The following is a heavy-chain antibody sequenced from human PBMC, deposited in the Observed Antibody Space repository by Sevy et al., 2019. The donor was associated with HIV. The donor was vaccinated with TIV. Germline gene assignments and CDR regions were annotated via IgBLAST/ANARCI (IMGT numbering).Heavy chain of an antibody. J-gene: IGHJ4*02. CDR1: GFTFSSYG. CDR2: IRYDGSNK. D-gene: IGHD5-18*01. Sequence: GGSLRLSCAASGFTFSSYGMHWVRQAPGKGLEWVAFIRYDGSNKYYADSVKGRFTISRDNSKNTLYLQMNSLRAEDTAVYYCAKFWGGGNKVNVDTAMVGYFDYWGQGTLVTVSS. CDR3: AKFWGGGNKVNVDTAMVGYFDY. V-gene: IGHV3-30*02.